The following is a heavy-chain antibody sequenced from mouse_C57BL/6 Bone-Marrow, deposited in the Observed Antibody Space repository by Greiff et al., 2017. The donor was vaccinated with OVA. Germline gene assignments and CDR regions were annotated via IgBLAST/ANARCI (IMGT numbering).Heavy chain of an antibody. CDR3: TARKEDSYYFDY. J-gene: IGHJ2*01. CDR2: IDPENGDT. V-gene: IGHV14-4*01. Sequence: VQLQQSGAELVRPGASVKLSCTASGFNIKDDYMHWVKQRPEQGLEWIGWIDPENGDTEYASKFQGKATITADKSSNTAYLQLSSLTSEDTAAYYSTARKEDSYYFDYWGQGTTLTVSS. CDR1: GFNIKDDY.